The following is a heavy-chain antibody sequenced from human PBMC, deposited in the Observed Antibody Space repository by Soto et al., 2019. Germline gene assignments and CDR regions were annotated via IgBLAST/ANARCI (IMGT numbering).Heavy chain of an antibody. CDR2: ISYDGSNK. Sequence: QVQLVESGGGVVQPGRSLRLSCAASGFTFSSYAMHWVRQAPGKVLECVAVISYDGSNKYYADSVKGRFTISRVNSNNTLYLQINILRAEDTAVYYWASLGSYYYDSSGDPYYFDFWVRRTLVTVSA. D-gene: IGHD3-22*01. CDR3: ASLGSYYYDSSGDPYYFDF. J-gene: IGHJ4*02. CDR1: GFTFSSYA. V-gene: IGHV3-30*14.